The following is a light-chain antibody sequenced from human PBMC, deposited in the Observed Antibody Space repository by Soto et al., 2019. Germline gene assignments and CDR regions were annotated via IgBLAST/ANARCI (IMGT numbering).Light chain of an antibody. J-gene: IGKJ4*01. V-gene: IGKV1-9*01. Sequence: DIQLTQSPAFLSASVGDKVTITCRASQDISSYLAWYQQKPGKAPNLLVYSAATLQSGVPSRFSGSGSGTEFTLTISSLQPEDFANYFCQQIDSYPVTFGGGTKVEIK. CDR1: QDISSY. CDR3: QQIDSYPVT. CDR2: SAA.